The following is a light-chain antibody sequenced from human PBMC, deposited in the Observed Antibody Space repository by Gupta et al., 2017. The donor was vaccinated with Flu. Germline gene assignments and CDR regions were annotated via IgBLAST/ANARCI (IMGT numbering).Light chain of an antibody. J-gene: IGKJ4*01. Sequence: DIVLTLSPGTLSLSPGERATLSCRASQSVSSSYLAWYQQKPGQAPRLLIYGASSRATGIPDRFSGSGSGTDFTLTISRLEPEDFAVYYCQQYGSSPLTFGGGTKVEIK. CDR1: QSVSSSY. CDR3: QQYGSSPLT. CDR2: GAS. V-gene: IGKV3-20*01.